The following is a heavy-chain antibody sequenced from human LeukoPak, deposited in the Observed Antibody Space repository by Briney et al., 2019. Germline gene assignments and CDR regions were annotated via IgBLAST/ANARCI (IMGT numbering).Heavy chain of an antibody. D-gene: IGHD1-26*01. CDR3: ARGGQWELLDFFDY. Sequence: GGSLRLSCTASGFTFSSYAMHWVRQAPGKGLEWVAVISYDGSNKYYADSVKGRFTISRDNSKNTLYLQMNSLRAEDTAVYYCARGGQWELLDFFDYWGQGTLVTVSS. CDR1: GFTFSSYA. V-gene: IGHV3-30*04. J-gene: IGHJ4*02. CDR2: ISYDGSNK.